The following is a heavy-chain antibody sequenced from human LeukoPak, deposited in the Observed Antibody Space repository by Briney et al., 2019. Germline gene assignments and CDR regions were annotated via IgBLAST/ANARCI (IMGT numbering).Heavy chain of an antibody. CDR2: ISAYNGNT. CDR1: GYTFTSFG. V-gene: IGHV1-18*01. Sequence: GASVKVSCKASGYTFTSFGISWVRQAPGQGLEWMGWISAYNGNTNYAQKLQGRVTMTTDTSTSTAYMELRSLRSDDTAVYYCAAPIDAAGKFDPWGQGTLVTVSS. J-gene: IGHJ5*02. D-gene: IGHD6-13*01. CDR3: AAPIDAAGKFDP.